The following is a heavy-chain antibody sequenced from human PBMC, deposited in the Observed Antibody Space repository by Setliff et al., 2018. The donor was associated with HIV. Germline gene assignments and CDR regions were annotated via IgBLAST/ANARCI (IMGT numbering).Heavy chain of an antibody. CDR2: IDTSGST. CDR1: GGSISSPNW. Sequence: KPSETLSLTCAVSGGSISSPNWWSWIRQPAGKGLEWIGHIDTSGSTNYNPSLKSRVTISVDTSKSQFSLNVNSVTAADTAVYYCATSSSWSTFDYWGQGTLVTVS. V-gene: IGHV4-61*09. CDR3: ATSSSWSTFDY. J-gene: IGHJ4*02. D-gene: IGHD6-19*01.